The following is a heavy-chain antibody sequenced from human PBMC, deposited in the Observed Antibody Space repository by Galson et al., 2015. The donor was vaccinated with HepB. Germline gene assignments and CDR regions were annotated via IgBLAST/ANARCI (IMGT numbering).Heavy chain of an antibody. D-gene: IGHD6-6*01. J-gene: IGHJ6*03. V-gene: IGHV3-66*01. CDR2: IYSGGST. CDR3: ARSRIAARFGYYYYMDV. Sequence: SLRLSCAASGFTVSSNYMSWDRQAPGKGLEWVSVIYSGGSTYYADSVKGRFTISRDNSKNTLYLQMNSLRAEDTAVYYCARSRIAARFGYYYYMDVWGKGTTVTVSS. CDR1: GFTVSSNY.